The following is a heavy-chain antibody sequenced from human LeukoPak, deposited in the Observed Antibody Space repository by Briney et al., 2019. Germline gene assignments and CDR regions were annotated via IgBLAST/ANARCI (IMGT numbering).Heavy chain of an antibody. J-gene: IGHJ4*02. CDR2: ISIGSTYI. V-gene: IGHV3-21*04. CDR1: RFTFSSYS. D-gene: IGHD6-19*01. CDR3: AKEAAVAVAGTFDY. Sequence: GGSLRLSCAASRFTFSSYSMNWVRQAPGRGLEWVSSISIGSTYIYYADSVKGRFTISRDNSKNTLYLQMNSLRAEDTAVYYCAKEAAVAVAGTFDYWGQGTLVTVSS.